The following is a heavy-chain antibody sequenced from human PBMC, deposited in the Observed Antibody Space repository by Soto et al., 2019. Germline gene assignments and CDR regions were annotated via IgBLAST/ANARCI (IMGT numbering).Heavy chain of an antibody. CDR3: VKMTSDGYGRNYGMDV. V-gene: IGHV3-23*01. CDR1: GFTFRTYA. D-gene: IGHD3-22*01. CDR2: INDYGDST. J-gene: IGHJ6*02. Sequence: EVQLLESGGGLVQPGGSLRLSCAASGFTFRTYAMSWVRQGPGLEWASAINDYGDSTYSEDSVKGRFTISRDNSKNTLFLQMNSLRAEDTAVYYCVKMTSDGYGRNYGMDVWGQGTTVTVSS.